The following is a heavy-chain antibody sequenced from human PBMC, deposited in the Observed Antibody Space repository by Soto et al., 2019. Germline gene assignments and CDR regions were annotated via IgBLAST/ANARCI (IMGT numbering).Heavy chain of an antibody. CDR3: ARSSHKESWFDP. D-gene: IGHD6-13*01. CDR2: IYSSGST. V-gene: IGHV4-4*07. Sequence: QVQLQESGPGLVKPSETLSLSCTVSNGSISNFYWNWIRHPAGTGLEWIGRIYSSGSTNYNPSLRSRVTMSVDTSKNQFSLKLSSVTAADTAVYYCARSSHKESWFDPWGQGTLVTVSS. J-gene: IGHJ5*02. CDR1: NGSISNFY.